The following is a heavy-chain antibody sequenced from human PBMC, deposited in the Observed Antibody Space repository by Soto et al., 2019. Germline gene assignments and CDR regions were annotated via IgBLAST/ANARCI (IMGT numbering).Heavy chain of an antibody. V-gene: IGHV3-30*18. CDR3: AKGGSDSSEGFDY. D-gene: IGHD3-22*01. Sequence: GALRLSCAASGFTFSSYGMHWVRQAPGKGLEWVAVISYDGSNKYYADSVKGRFTISRDNSKNTLYLQMNSLRAEDTAVYYCAKGGSDSSEGFDYWGQGTLVTVSS. CDR1: GFTFSSYG. CDR2: ISYDGSNK. J-gene: IGHJ4*02.